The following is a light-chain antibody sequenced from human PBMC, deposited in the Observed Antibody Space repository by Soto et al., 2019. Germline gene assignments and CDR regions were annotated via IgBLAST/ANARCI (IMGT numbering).Light chain of an antibody. CDR1: SSDVGTYNF. J-gene: IGLJ1*01. V-gene: IGLV2-11*01. Sequence: QSVLTQPRSVSGSPGQSVTISCTGTSSDVGTYNFVSWYQQHPGKAPKFMIYDVTKRPSGVPDRFSGSKSGNTASLTISGLQAEVEADYYCCSYVGSYTSYVFGTGTKLTVL. CDR2: DVT. CDR3: CSYVGSYTSYV.